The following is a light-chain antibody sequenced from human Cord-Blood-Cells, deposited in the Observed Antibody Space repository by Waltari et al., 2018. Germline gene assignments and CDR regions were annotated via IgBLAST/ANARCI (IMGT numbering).Light chain of an antibody. J-gene: IGLJ2*01. CDR1: SSHVGGYNY. CDR3: SSYTSSSTVV. CDR2: DVS. V-gene: IGLV2-14*01. Sequence: QSALTQPASVSGSPGQSITISCTGTSSHVGGYNYVSWYHQHPGKAPKLMIYDVSKRPSGVSNRFSGSKSRNTASLTISGLQAEDEADYYCSSYTSSSTVVVGGGTKLTVL.